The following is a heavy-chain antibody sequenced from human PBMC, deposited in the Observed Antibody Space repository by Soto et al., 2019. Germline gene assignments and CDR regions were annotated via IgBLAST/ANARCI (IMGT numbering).Heavy chain of an antibody. CDR1: GFTFSSYW. J-gene: IGHJ4*02. CDR2: INSDGSST. CDR3: AVKWGSSFDY. D-gene: IGHD1-26*01. Sequence: EVQLVESGGDLVQPGGSLRLSCAASGFTFSSYWMHWLRQAPGKGLVWVSRINSDGSSTSYADSVKGRFTISRDNAKNTLYLQMDSLRAEDTAVYYCAVKWGSSFDYWGQGTLVTVSS. V-gene: IGHV3-74*01.